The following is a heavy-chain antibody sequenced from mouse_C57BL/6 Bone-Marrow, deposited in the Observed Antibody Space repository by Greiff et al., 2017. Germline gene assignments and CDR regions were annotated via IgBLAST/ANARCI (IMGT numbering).Heavy chain of an antibody. CDR1: GYTFTEYT. CDR2: FYPGSGSI. Sequence: QVQLKESGAELVKPGASVKLSCKASGYTFTEYTIHWVKQRSGQGLEWIGWFYPGSGSIKYNEKFKDKGKLTADKSSSTVYMELSRLTSEDSAVYFCARHGIYYDIRRGFYYAMDYWGQGTSVTVSS. CDR3: ARHGIYYDIRRGFYYAMDY. J-gene: IGHJ4*01. V-gene: IGHV1-62-2*01. D-gene: IGHD2-4*01.